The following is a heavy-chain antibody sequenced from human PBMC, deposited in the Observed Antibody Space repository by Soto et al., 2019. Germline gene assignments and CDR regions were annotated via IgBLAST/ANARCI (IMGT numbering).Heavy chain of an antibody. Sequence: GGSLRLSCAASGFTFSSYGMHWVRQAPGKGLEWVAVIWYDGSNKYYADSVKGRFTISRDNSKNTLYLQMNSLSAEDRGVYYCASSGYPHCDWSPNPNYWGPGTLVTVSS. CDR2: IWYDGSNK. CDR3: ASSGYPHCDWSPNPNY. D-gene: IGHD3-9*01. CDR1: GFTFSSYG. V-gene: IGHV3-33*01. J-gene: IGHJ4*02.